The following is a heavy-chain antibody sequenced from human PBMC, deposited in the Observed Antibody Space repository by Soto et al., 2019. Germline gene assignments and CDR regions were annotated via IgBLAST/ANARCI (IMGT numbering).Heavy chain of an antibody. D-gene: IGHD4-17*01. CDR2: INRHGDST. CDR3: GGDHRWGYEYGGYGDS. CDR1: GFGFDEYG. J-gene: IGHJ1*01. V-gene: IGHV3-20*04. Sequence: EVYLVESGGGVVRPGGSLRLSCAASGFGFDEYGMSWVRQGPGKGLEWVSGINRHGDSTGYADSVKGRFTISRDNANNSLYLQMSGLRAEDTAFYYCGGDHRWGYEYGGYGDSWGQGTLVTVSS.